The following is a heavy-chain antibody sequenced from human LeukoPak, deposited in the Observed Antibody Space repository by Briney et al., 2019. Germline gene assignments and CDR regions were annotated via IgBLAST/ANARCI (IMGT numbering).Heavy chain of an antibody. V-gene: IGHV3-33*01. CDR3: ARYGNLKVLDV. J-gene: IGHJ3*01. CDR2: IWYDGSEK. CDR1: GFTFSSHG. D-gene: IGHD1-14*01. Sequence: GGSLRLSCAASGFTFSSHGMHWVRQAPGKGLEWVAVIWYDGSEKYYAESMKGRFTISRDNSKNMLYLQIYSLRTEDTALYYCARYGNLKVLDVWGQGTMVTVPS.